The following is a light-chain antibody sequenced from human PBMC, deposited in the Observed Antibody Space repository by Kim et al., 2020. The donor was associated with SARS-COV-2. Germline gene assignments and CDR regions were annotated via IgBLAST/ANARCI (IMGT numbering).Light chain of an antibody. Sequence: ASVGDRVPIPCRASQGIAYDLGWYQQKPGKAPRLLIYSASTLQSGVPSRFSGSASGTDFTLTISSLQPEDVATYFCLQDFNYPWTFGQGTKVDIK. CDR1: QGIAYD. V-gene: IGKV1-6*01. CDR3: LQDFNYPWT. J-gene: IGKJ1*01. CDR2: SAS.